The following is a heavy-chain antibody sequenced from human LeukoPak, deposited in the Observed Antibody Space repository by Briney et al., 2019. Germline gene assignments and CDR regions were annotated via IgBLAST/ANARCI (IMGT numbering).Heavy chain of an antibody. J-gene: IGHJ4*02. V-gene: IGHV4-59*08. D-gene: IGHD3-10*01. CDR2: IYYSGST. CDR1: GGSISSYY. CDR3: ARQTMVRGVMLPPFDY. Sequence: PSETLSLTCTVSGGSISSYYWSWIRQPPGKGLEWIGYIYYSGSTNYNPSLKSRVTISVDTSKNQFSLKLSSVTAADTAVYYCARQTMVRGVMLPPFDYWGQGTLVTVSS.